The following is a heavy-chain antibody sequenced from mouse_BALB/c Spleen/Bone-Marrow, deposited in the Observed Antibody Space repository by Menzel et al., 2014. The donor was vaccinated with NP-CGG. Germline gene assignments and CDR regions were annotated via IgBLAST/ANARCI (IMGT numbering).Heavy chain of an antibody. CDR1: GDSITSGY. CDR2: ITYSGNT. Sequence: EVQLVESGPSLVKPSQTLSLTCSVTGDSITSGYWNWIRKSPGNKLEYMGYITYSGNTYYNPSLISRISITRDTSKNQYYLQLNSVTTEDTATYYCTRDYYGPWGQGTTLTVSS. J-gene: IGHJ2*01. D-gene: IGHD1-2*01. V-gene: IGHV3-8*02. CDR3: TRDYYGP.